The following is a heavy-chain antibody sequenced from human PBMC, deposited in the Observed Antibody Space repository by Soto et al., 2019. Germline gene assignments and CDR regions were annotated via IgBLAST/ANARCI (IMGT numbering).Heavy chain of an antibody. V-gene: IGHV2-5*02. D-gene: IGHD6-19*01. Sequence: QITLKESGPTLVKPTQTLTLTCTFSGFSLSTSGVGVGWIRQPPGKALEWLALIYWDDDKRDSPSLKSRLTTSKDTSKNQVVLTTTTMDPMDTATYYCAHSPYSSGWDPFDYRGQGTLVTVSS. J-gene: IGHJ4*02. CDR3: AHSPYSSGWDPFDY. CDR2: IYWDDDK. CDR1: GFSLSTSGVG.